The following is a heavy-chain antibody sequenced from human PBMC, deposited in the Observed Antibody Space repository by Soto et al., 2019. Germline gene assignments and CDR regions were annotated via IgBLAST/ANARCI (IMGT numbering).Heavy chain of an antibody. Sequence: GSLGLTCAASGFTFRSYSMNWVRQAPGKGLEWISYISSSSSTISYGDSVKGRFAISRDNARNSLSLQMNSLRDEDTAVYYCARIMIVTGGEAFDIWGQGTMVTVSS. D-gene: IGHD3-22*01. CDR1: GFTFRSYS. CDR2: ISSSSSTI. V-gene: IGHV3-48*02. J-gene: IGHJ3*02. CDR3: ARIMIVTGGEAFDI.